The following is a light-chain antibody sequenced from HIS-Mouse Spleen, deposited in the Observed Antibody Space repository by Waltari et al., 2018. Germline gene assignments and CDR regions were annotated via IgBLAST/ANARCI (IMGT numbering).Light chain of an antibody. J-gene: IGLJ2*01. Sequence: QSSLTQPAHVSGSPRQSRPIFRTGTTSDFGGYDYAPWYQQHPRKAPKLMIYDVSNRPSGVSNRFSGSKSGNTASLTISGLQAEDEADYYCSSYTSSSTEVFGGGTKLTVL. CDR3: SSYTSSSTEV. CDR2: DVS. V-gene: IGLV2-14*03. CDR1: TSDFGGYDY.